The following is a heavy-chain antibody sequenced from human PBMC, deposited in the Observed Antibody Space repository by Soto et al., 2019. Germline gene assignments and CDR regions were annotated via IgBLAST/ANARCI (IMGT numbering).Heavy chain of an antibody. CDR3: ARGLILWYGELSRRVDHYYMAV. Sequence: QVQLQQWGAGLLKPSETLSLTCAVYGGSFSGYYWRWIRQPPVKGLEWIGEINDSGSTNYNPSLKRRVTISVDTSKNPFSLKLSSVTAADKAVYYCARGLILWYGELSRRVDHYYMAVWGKGTTVTVSS. J-gene: IGHJ6*03. CDR1: GGSFSGYY. V-gene: IGHV4-34*01. D-gene: IGHD3-10*01. CDR2: INDSGST.